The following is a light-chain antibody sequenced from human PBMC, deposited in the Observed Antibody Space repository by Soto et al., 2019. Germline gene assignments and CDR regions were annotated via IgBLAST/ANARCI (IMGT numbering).Light chain of an antibody. V-gene: IGKV3-15*01. CDR3: QQYNNWPWT. J-gene: IGKJ1*01. CDR2: DAS. Sequence: DIVMTQSPGPLSVSPGERVTLSCRASQSVRSKLVWYQRKPGQAPRLLIYDASTRATGMAGRFSGSGSATEFTLTISSLQSEDFAVYYCQQYNNWPWTFGQGTKVDIK. CDR1: QSVRSK.